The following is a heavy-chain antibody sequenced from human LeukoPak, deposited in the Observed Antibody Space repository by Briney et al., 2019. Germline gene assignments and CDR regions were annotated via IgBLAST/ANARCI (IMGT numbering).Heavy chain of an antibody. Sequence: ASVKVSCKASGYTFTSYDINWVRQATGQGLEWMGWMNPNSGNTGYAQKFQGRVTMTRNTSISTAYMELSSLRSEDTAVYYCARAGVYDTLTGYYRDYWGQGTLVTVSS. CDR1: GYTFTSYD. CDR3: ARAGVYDTLTGYYRDY. CDR2: MNPNSGNT. V-gene: IGHV1-8*01. D-gene: IGHD3-9*01. J-gene: IGHJ4*02.